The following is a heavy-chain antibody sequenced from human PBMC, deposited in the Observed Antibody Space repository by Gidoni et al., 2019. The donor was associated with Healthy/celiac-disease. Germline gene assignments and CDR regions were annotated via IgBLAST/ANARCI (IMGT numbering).Heavy chain of an antibody. CDR3: ARDGEYCSGGSCYRYFDY. V-gene: IGHV4-30-2*01. J-gene: IGHJ4*02. Sequence: QLQLQESGSGLVKPSQTLSLTCAVSGGSISSGGYSWSWIRQPPGKGLEWIGYIYHSGSTYYNPSLKSRVTISVDRSKNQFSLKLSSVTAADTAVYYCARDGEYCSGGSCYRYFDYWGQGTLVTVSS. CDR2: IYHSGST. D-gene: IGHD2-15*01. CDR1: GGSISSGGYS.